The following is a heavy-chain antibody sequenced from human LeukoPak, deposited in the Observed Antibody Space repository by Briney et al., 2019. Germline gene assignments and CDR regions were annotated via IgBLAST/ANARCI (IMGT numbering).Heavy chain of an antibody. V-gene: IGHV4-4*08. CDR3: ASSAYYYDSSGYSDAFDI. CDR2: IYTSGST. Sequence: SETLSLTCTVSGGSISSYYRSWIRQPPGKGLEWIGNIYTSGSTNYNPSLKSRVTISVDTSKNQFSLKLSSVTAADTAVYYCASSAYYYDSSGYSDAFDIWGQGTMVTVSS. CDR1: GGSISSYY. D-gene: IGHD3-22*01. J-gene: IGHJ3*02.